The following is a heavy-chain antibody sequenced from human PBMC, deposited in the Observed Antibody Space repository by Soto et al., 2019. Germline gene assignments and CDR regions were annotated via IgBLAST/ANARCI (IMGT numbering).Heavy chain of an antibody. CDR2: MNSNSGNT. Sequence: QVQLVQSGAEVKKPGASVKVSCKASGYTFTSYDINWVRQATGQGLEWMGWMNSNSGNTGYAQKFQDRVTMTRNTSISTAYMELSSLRSEDTAVYYCARVPAGQGWLDPWGQGTLVTVSS. CDR3: ARVPAGQGWLDP. J-gene: IGHJ5*02. V-gene: IGHV1-8*01. CDR1: GYTFTSYD.